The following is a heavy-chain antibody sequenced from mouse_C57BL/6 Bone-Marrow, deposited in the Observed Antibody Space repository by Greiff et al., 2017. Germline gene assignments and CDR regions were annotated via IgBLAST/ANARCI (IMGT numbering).Heavy chain of an antibody. Sequence: QVQLQQSGAELARPGASVKMSCKASGYTFTSYTMHWVKQRPGQGLEWIGYINPSSGYTKYNQKFKDKATLTADKSSSTAYMQLSSPTSEDSAVYYCARSGGWLLSFAYWGQGTLVTVSA. J-gene: IGHJ3*01. D-gene: IGHD2-3*01. CDR1: GYTFTSYT. CDR3: ARSGGWLLSFAY. V-gene: IGHV1-4*01. CDR2: INPSSGYT.